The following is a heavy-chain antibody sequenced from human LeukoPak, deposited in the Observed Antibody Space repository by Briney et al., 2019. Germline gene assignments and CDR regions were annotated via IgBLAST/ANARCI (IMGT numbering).Heavy chain of an antibody. CDR1: GGTFSSYA. CDR3: ASLYCSGGSC. Sequence: SVKVSCKASGGTFSSYAISWVRQAPGQGLEWMGRIIPILGIANYAQKFQGRVTITADKSTSTAYMELSSLRSDDTAVYYCASLYCSGGSCWGQGTLVTVSS. CDR2: IIPILGIA. J-gene: IGHJ4*02. D-gene: IGHD2-15*01. V-gene: IGHV1-69*04.